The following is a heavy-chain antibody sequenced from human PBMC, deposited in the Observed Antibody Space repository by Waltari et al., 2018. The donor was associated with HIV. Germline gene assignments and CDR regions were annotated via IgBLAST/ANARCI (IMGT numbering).Heavy chain of an antibody. D-gene: IGHD3-16*02. CDR2: INQDGSEK. Sequence: EVQLVESGGGLVQPGGSLRLSCAASGFIFSNSWLNWVRQAPGKGLGGVANINQDGSEKYYVDSVKCRFTISRDNAKNSLYLQMNNLRAEDTAVYYCAGEMPTIIGDAFDIWGQGTMVTISS. CDR1: GFIFSNSW. V-gene: IGHV3-7*01. J-gene: IGHJ3*02. CDR3: AGEMPTIIGDAFDI.